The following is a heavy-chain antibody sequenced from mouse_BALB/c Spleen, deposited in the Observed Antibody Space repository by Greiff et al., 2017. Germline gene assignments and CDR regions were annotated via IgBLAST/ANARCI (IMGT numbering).Heavy chain of an antibody. CDR3: TRYGNYRYAMDY. D-gene: IGHD2-1*01. CDR2: IDPETGGT. Sequence: VQLQQSGAELVRPGASVTLSCKASGYTFTDYEMHWVKQTPVHGLEWIGAIDPETGGTAYNQKFKGKATLTADKSSSKAYMELRSLTSEDSAVYYCTRYGNYRYAMDYWGEGTSVTASS. CDR1: GYTFTDYE. J-gene: IGHJ4*01. V-gene: IGHV1-15*01.